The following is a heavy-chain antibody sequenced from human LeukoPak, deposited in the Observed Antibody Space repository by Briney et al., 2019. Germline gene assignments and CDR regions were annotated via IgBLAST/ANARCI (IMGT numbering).Heavy chain of an antibody. V-gene: IGHV1-2*02. Sequence: ASVKASCKASGYTFTGYYMYWVRQAPGQGLEWMGWINPNSGGTNYAQKFQGRVTMTRDTSISTAYMELSSLRSDDTAIYYCTRDQFWGYWNFDLWGRGTLVTVSS. CDR2: INPNSGGT. D-gene: IGHD7-27*01. CDR1: GYTFTGYY. CDR3: TRDQFWGYWNFDL. J-gene: IGHJ2*01.